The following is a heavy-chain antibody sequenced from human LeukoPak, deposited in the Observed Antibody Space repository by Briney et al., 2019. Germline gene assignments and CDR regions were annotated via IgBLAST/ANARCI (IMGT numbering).Heavy chain of an antibody. D-gene: IGHD2-21*01. CDR3: ARHSYRPNWFDP. Sequence: PSETLSLTCTVSGGSISSYYWSWIRQPPRKGQEWIGYIYYSWSTNYNPSLKSRVTISVDTSKNQFSLKLSSVTAADTAVCYCARHSYRPNWFDPWGQGTLVTVSS. J-gene: IGHJ5*02. CDR2: IYYSWST. CDR1: GGSISSYY. V-gene: IGHV4-59*08.